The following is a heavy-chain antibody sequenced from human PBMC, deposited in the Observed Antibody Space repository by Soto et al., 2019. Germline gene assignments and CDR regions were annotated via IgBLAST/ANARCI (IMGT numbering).Heavy chain of an antibody. D-gene: IGHD3-3*01. V-gene: IGHV4-31*03. CDR3: ARGGITIFGVVITAFDY. CDR1: GGSISSGGYY. Sequence: TSETLSLTCTVSGGSISSGGYYWSWIRQHPGKGLEWIGDIYYSGSTYYNPSLKSRVTISVDTSKNQFSLKLSSVTAADTAVYYCARGGITIFGVVITAFDYWGQGTLVTVSS. CDR2: IYYSGST. J-gene: IGHJ4*02.